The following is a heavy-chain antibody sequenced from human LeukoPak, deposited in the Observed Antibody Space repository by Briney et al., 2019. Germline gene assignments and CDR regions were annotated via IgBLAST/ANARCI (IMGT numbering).Heavy chain of an antibody. Sequence: SETLSLTCTVSGYSISSGYYWCWIRQPPGKGLEWIGSIYHSGSTYYNPSLKSRVTISVDTSKNQFSLKLSSVTAADTAVYYCARETPAVRNNCFDPWGQGTLVTVSS. CDR3: ARETPAVRNNCFDP. CDR1: GYSISSGYY. D-gene: IGHD2-2*01. V-gene: IGHV4-38-2*02. CDR2: IYHSGST. J-gene: IGHJ5*02.